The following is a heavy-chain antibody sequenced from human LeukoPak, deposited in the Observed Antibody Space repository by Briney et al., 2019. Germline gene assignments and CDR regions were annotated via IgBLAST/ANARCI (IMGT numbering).Heavy chain of an antibody. CDR3: AIPYSSSHYFDY. Sequence: ASVKVSCKASGGTFSSYAISWVRQAPGQGLEWMGGIIPIFGTANYAQKFQGRVTITADESTSTAYMELSSLRSEDTAVYYCAIPYSSSHYFDYWGQGTLVTVSS. V-gene: IGHV1-69*13. CDR2: IIPIFGTA. J-gene: IGHJ4*02. D-gene: IGHD6-19*01. CDR1: GGTFSSYA.